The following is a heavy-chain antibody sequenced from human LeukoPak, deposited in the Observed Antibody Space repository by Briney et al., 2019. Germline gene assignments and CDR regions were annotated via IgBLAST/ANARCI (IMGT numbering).Heavy chain of an antibody. D-gene: IGHD1-1*01. J-gene: IGHJ5*02. Sequence: SETLSLTCTVSGGSISSYYWSWIRQPPGKGLEWIGYMYYSGSTNYNPSLKSRATISGDTSKNQFSLKLSSVTAADTAVYYCARAERRYWFDPWGQGTLVTVSS. CDR1: GGSISSYY. V-gene: IGHV4-59*01. CDR2: MYYSGST. CDR3: ARAERRYWFDP.